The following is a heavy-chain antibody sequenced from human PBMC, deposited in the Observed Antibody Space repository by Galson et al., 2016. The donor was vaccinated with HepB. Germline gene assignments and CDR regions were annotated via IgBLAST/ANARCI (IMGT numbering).Heavy chain of an antibody. CDR2: ISSSSSTI. CDR3: AAGGGFLAVS. Sequence: SLSLSCAASGFTFSSYSMNWVRQAPGKGLEWVSYISSSSSTIYYADSVKGRFTISRDNAKNSLYLQMNSLRAEDTAVYYRAAGGGFLAVSWGQGTLVTVSS. V-gene: IGHV3-48*01. CDR1: GFTFSSYS. D-gene: IGHD3-3*01. J-gene: IGHJ4*02.